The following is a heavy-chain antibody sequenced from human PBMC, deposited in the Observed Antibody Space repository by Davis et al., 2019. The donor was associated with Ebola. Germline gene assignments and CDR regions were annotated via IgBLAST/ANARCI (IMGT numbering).Heavy chain of an antibody. CDR3: ARGTTLGQWLVH. J-gene: IGHJ4*02. D-gene: IGHD6-19*01. V-gene: IGHV4-39*01. Sequence: MPSETLSLTCTFSGGSISSSSHYWGWIRQPPGKGLEWIGSIFYNGHTYYNPSLRSRLTKSVDTSKNQFSLNLTSVTAADTAVYYCARGTTLGQWLVHWGQGTLVTVSS. CDR1: GGSISSSSHY. CDR2: IFYNGHT.